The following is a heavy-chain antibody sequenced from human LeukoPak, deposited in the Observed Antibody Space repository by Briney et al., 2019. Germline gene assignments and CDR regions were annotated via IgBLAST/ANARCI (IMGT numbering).Heavy chain of an antibody. Sequence: SGTLSLTCAVSGGSISSSNWWSWVRQPPGKGLEWIGEIYHSGSTNYNPSLKSRVTISVDTSKNQFSLKLSSVTAADTAVYYRARTYYDILTGYQTGYFDLWGRGTLVTVSS. CDR3: ARTYYDILTGYQTGYFDL. J-gene: IGHJ2*01. CDR2: IYHSGST. CDR1: GGSISSSNW. V-gene: IGHV4-4*02. D-gene: IGHD3-9*01.